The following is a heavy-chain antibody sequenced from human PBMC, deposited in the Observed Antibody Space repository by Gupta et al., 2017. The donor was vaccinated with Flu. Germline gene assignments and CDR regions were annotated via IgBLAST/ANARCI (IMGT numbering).Heavy chain of an antibody. D-gene: IGHD3-10*01. CDR1: GFTFSSYD. J-gene: IGHJ4*02. CDR3: ARGGGSGVNLQFDY. Sequence: EVQLVESGGGLVQPGGSLRLSCAASGFTFSSYDMHWVRQATGQGLEWVSAIGTAGDTYYPGSVKGRFTISRENAKNSLYLQMNSLRAGDTAVYYCARGGGSGVNLQFDYWGQGTLVTVSS. V-gene: IGHV3-13*04. CDR2: IGTAGDT.